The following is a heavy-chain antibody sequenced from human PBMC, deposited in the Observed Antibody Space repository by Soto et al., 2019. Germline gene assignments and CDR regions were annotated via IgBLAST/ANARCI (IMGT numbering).Heavy chain of an antibody. CDR1: GASVSSYY. CDR3: ARDVGKNY. V-gene: IGHV4-4*07. CDR2: IHSSGNL. J-gene: IGHJ4*02. Sequence: SETLSLTCTVPGASVSSYYWSWFRQPVGKGLEWIGRIHSSGNLNYNPSLESRVTMSLDTSKNQFSLRLTSVTAADTALYLCARDVGKNYWGQGIRVTVSS. D-gene: IGHD3-10*01.